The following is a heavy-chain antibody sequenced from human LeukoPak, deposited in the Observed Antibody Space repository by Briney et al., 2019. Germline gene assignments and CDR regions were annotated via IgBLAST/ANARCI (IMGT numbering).Heavy chain of an antibody. CDR2: IYYSGST. CDR3: ARAVRWELRYFDY. V-gene: IGHV4-30-4*01. J-gene: IGHJ4*02. CDR1: GGSISSGDYY. Sequence: SETLSLNCTVSGGSISSGDYYWSWIRQPPGKGLEWIGYIYYSGSTYYNPSLKSRVTISVDTSKNQFSLKLSSVTAADTAVYYCARAVRWELRYFDYWGQGTLVTVSS. D-gene: IGHD1-26*01.